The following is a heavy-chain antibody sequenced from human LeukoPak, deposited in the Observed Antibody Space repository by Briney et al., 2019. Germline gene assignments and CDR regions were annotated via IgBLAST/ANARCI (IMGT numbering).Heavy chain of an antibody. V-gene: IGHV4-38-2*02. CDR3: YLFIVVYGRSDY. Sequence: PSETLSLTCTVSGYSISSAYYWGWIRQPPGKGLQWIGSLYHSGSTLYSPSLKSRVAISVDTSKNQFSLKLTSVTAADTAVYYCYLFIVVYGRSDYWGQGSLVTVSS. D-gene: IGHD5/OR15-5a*01. CDR1: GYSISSAYY. CDR2: LYHSGST. J-gene: IGHJ4*02.